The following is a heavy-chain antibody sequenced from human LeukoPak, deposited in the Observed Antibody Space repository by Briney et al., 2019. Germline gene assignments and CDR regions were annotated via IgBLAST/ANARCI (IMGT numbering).Heavy chain of an antibody. D-gene: IGHD5-18*01. J-gene: IGHJ3*02. CDR1: GGSISPYY. V-gene: IGHV4-59*01. CDR2: IYYTGST. Sequence: SETLSLTCTVSGGSISPYYGSWIRQPPGKGLEWIGNIYYTGSTNYSPSLKSRVTMSVATSKNQFSLKLSSVTAADTAVYYCARWGGYSYGFTRGFDIWSQGTMVIVSS. CDR3: ARWGGYSYGFTRGFDI.